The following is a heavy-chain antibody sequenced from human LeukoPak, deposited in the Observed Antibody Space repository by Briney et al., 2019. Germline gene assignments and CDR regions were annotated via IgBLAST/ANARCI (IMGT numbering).Heavy chain of an antibody. V-gene: IGHV2-5*02. D-gene: IGHD6-13*01. CDR2: IYWDDDK. CDR1: GFSLSTRGVG. Sequence: ESGPTLVKPTQTLALTCTFSGFSLSTRGVGVVWIRQPPGKALEWLALIYWDDDKRYSPSLKSRLTITKDTSKNQVVLTMTNMEPENTAPYYCAHSAFIAAGYNGGFFDYWGQGTLVTVSS. CDR3: AHSAFIAAGYNGGFFDY. J-gene: IGHJ4*02.